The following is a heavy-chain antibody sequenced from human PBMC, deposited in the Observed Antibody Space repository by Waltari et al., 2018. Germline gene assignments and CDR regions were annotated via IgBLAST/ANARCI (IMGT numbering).Heavy chain of an antibody. D-gene: IGHD5-12*01. CDR3: ATYIGASVGTAAFDV. V-gene: IGHV4-39*01. Sequence: QLQLQESGPRLVKPSETLSLICSVSGVSITSNRHYWAWIRQSPGQGLDWIGTISYSGTTYISPSLKSRVSVSRDTSKNQVSLTLGSVTAADMAVYYCATYIGASVGTAAFDVWGQGTMVTVSS. CDR1: GVSITSNRHY. J-gene: IGHJ3*01. CDR2: ISYSGTT.